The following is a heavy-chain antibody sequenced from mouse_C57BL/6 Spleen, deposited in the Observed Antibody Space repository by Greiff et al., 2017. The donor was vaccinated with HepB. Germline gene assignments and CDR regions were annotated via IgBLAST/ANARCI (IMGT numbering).Heavy chain of an antibody. CDR2: ISSGSSTI. D-gene: IGHD4-1*01. J-gene: IGHJ4*01. CDR1: GFTFSDYG. CDR3: ARSRTGYYAMDY. V-gene: IGHV5-17*01. Sequence: VQLKESGGGLVKPGGSLKLSCAASGFTFSDYGMHWVRQAPEKGLEWVAYISSGSSTIYYADTVKGRFTISRDNAKNTLFLQMTSLRSEDTAMYYCARSRTGYYAMDYWGQGTSVTVSS.